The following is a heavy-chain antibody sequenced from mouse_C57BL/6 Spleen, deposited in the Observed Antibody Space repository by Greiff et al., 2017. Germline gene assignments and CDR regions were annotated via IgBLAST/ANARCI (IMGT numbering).Heavy chain of an antibody. CDR1: GFTFSSYA. Sequence: EVKLQESGAGLVKLGGSLKLSCAASGFTFSSYAMSWVRQTPEKRLEWVAYISSGGDYIYYADTVKGRFTISRDNARNTLYLQMSSLKSEDTAMYYCTRDGYDYDEFAYWGQGTLVTVSA. V-gene: IGHV5-9-1*02. CDR2: ISSGGDYI. J-gene: IGHJ3*01. CDR3: TRDGYDYDEFAY. D-gene: IGHD2-4*01.